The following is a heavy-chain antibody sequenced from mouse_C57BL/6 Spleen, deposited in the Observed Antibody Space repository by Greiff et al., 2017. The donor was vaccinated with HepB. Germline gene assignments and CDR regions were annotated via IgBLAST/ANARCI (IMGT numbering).Heavy chain of an antibody. CDR3: VSEEGVAWFAY. D-gene: IGHD1-1*02. Sequence: VQLQQSGPGLVAPSQSLSITCTVSGFSLTSYAISWVRQPPGKGLEWLGVIWTGGGTNYNSALKSRLSISKDNSKSQVFLKMNSLQTDDTARYFCVSEEGVAWFAYWGQGTLVTVSA. CDR2: IWTGGGT. CDR1: GFSLTSYA. V-gene: IGHV2-9-1*01. J-gene: IGHJ3*01.